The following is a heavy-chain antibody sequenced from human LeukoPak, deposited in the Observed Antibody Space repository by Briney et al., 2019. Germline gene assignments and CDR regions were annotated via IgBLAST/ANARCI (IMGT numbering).Heavy chain of an antibody. J-gene: IGHJ4*02. V-gene: IGHV3-48*03. CDR1: GFTFSSYE. CDR3: AKDHIVGATSYFDY. D-gene: IGHD1-26*01. CDR2: IRSSGSTI. Sequence: QPGGPLRLSCAASGFTFSSYEMNWVRQAPGKGVEWVSYIRSSGSTIYYADSVKGRFTISRDNAKNTLYLQMTSLRAKDTAVYYCAKDHIVGATSYFDYWGQGTLVTVSS.